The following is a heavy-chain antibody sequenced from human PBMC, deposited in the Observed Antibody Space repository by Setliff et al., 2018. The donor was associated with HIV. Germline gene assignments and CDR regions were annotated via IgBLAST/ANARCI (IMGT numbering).Heavy chain of an antibody. CDR3: ARDNYDDYSRVQMDV. Sequence: ASVKVSCKASGYTFTSYGISWVRQAPGQGLEWMGWISTYKGNTKYEQKFQGRVTMTTDTSTSTAYMELRSLRSDDTAIYYCARDNYDDYSRVQMDVWGKGTTVTVS. CDR1: GYTFTSYG. D-gene: IGHD4-17*01. CDR2: ISTYKGNT. V-gene: IGHV1-18*04. J-gene: IGHJ6*03.